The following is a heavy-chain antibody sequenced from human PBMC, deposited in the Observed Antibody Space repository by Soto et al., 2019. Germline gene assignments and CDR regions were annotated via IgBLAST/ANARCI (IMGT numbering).Heavy chain of an antibody. Sequence: PSETLCLTCAVYGGSFSGYYWSWIRQPPGKGLEWIGEINHSGSTNYNPSLKSRVTISVDTSKNQFSLKLSSVTAADTAVYYCARGLGYYDFWSGYRTKGQFDPWGQGTLVTVS. CDR1: GGSFSGYY. D-gene: IGHD3-3*01. CDR3: ARGLGYYDFWSGYRTKGQFDP. CDR2: INHSGST. J-gene: IGHJ5*02. V-gene: IGHV4-34*01.